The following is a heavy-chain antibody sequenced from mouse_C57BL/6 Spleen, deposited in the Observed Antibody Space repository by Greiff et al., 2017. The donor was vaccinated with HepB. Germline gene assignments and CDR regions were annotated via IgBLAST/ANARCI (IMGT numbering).Heavy chain of an antibody. V-gene: IGHV5-6*01. CDR2: ISSGGSYT. J-gene: IGHJ3*01. CDR3: ASPASGTEFAY. CDR1: GFTFSSYG. D-gene: IGHD4-1*01. Sequence: EVQLVESGGDLVKPGGSLKLSCAASGFTFSSYGMSWVRQTPDKRLEWVATISSGGSYTYYPDSVKGRFTISRDNAKNTLYLQMSSLKSEDTAMYSCASPASGTEFAYGGQGTLVTVSA.